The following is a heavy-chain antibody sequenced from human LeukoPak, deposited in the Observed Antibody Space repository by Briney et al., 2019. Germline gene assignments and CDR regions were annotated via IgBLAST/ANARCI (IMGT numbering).Heavy chain of an antibody. D-gene: IGHD3-16*01. V-gene: IGHV4-34*01. Sequence: SETLSLTCAVNGGSFSGYYWTWIRQSPGKGLEWIGEIIHSGRTNYSPSLKSRVTLSVDPSMNHFSLKLSSVTAADTAVYYCAGGTVLTGYASFDYWGQGALVTVSS. CDR2: IIHSGRT. CDR1: GGSFSGYY. CDR3: AGGTVLTGYASFDY. J-gene: IGHJ4*02.